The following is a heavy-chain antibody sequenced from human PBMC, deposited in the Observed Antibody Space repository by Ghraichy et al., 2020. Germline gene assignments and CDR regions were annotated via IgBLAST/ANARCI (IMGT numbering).Heavy chain of an antibody. J-gene: IGHJ4*02. CDR2: ISGSGGST. CDR3: AKPMVRGVIHTRPYYFDY. Sequence: GGSLRLSCAASGFTFSSYAMSWVRQAPGKGLEWVSAISGSGGSTYYADSVKGRFTISRDNSKNTLYLQMNSLRAEDTAVYYCAKPMVRGVIHTRPYYFDYWGQGTLVTVSS. CDR1: GFTFSSYA. V-gene: IGHV3-23*01. D-gene: IGHD3-10*01.